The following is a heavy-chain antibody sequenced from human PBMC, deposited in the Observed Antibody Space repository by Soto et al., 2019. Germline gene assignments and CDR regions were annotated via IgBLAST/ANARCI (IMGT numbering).Heavy chain of an antibody. CDR2: ISGSGGST. CDR1: GFTFSSYA. J-gene: IGHJ4*02. CDR3: AKDTHLAMVRGALGPD. Sequence: QSGGSLRLSCAASGFTFSSYAMSWVRQAPGKGLEWVSAISGSGGSTYYADSVKGRFTISRDNSKNTLYLQMNSLRAEDTAVYYCAKDTHLAMVRGALGPDWGQGTLVTVSS. D-gene: IGHD3-10*01. V-gene: IGHV3-23*01.